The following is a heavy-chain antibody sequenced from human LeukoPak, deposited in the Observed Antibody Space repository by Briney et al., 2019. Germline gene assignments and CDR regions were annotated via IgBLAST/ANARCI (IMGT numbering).Heavy chain of an antibody. Sequence: GGSLRLSCAASGFTFSSYAMSWVRQAPGKGLEWVSAIRGSGGSTYYADSVKGRFTISRDNSKNTLYLQMNSLRAEDTAVYYCAKAPCGYDFWSGCNWFDPWGQGTLVTVSS. J-gene: IGHJ5*02. V-gene: IGHV3-23*01. CDR1: GFTFSSYA. CDR2: IRGSGGST. CDR3: AKAPCGYDFWSGCNWFDP. D-gene: IGHD3-3*01.